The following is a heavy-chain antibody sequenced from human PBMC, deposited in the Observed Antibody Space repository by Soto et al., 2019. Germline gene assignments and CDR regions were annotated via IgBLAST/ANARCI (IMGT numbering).Heavy chain of an antibody. CDR2: ISGSGGRT. CDR3: AKVVGYSGYRDAFDI. CDR1: GFTFSSYA. Sequence: EVQLLESGGGLVQPGGSLRLSCAASGFTFSSYAMAWVRQAPGKGLKGVSVISGSGGRTYSADSVKGRFTISRDDSKNTVYLQMNSLRAEDTAVYYCAKVVGYSGYRDAFDIWGQGTMVTVSS. V-gene: IGHV3-23*01. J-gene: IGHJ3*02. D-gene: IGHD5-12*01.